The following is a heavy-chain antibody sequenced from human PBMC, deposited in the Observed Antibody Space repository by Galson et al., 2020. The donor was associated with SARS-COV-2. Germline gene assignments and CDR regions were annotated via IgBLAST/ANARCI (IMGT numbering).Heavy chain of an antibody. CDR1: GDSVSSNSAA. CDR2: TYYRSQWST. CDR3: AGRVAGAGSLHI. Sequence: SQTLSLTCAISGDSVSSNSAAWNWIMQSPSRGLEWLGRTYYRSQWSTDYAVSVKSRITINPDTSKNQFSLQLNSVTPEDTAIYYCAGRVAGAGSLHIWGQGTMVIVSS. V-gene: IGHV6-1*01. J-gene: IGHJ3*02. D-gene: IGHD6-13*01.